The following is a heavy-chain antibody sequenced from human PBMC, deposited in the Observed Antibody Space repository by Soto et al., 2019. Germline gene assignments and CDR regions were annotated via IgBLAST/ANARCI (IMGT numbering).Heavy chain of an antibody. CDR2: ISYDGSNK. V-gene: IGHV3-30-3*01. CDR3: ARDMYSSSWYRYYYYGMDV. Sequence: QVQLVESGGGVVQPGRSLRLPCAASGFTFSSYAMHWVRQAPGKGLEWVAVISYDGSNKYYADSVKGRFTISRDNSKNTLYLQMNSLRAEDTAVYYCARDMYSSSWYRYYYYGMDVWGQGTTVTVSS. J-gene: IGHJ6*02. CDR1: GFTFSSYA. D-gene: IGHD6-13*01.